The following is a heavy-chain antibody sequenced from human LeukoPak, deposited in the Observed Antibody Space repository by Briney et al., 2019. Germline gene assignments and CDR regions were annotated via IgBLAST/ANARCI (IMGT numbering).Heavy chain of an antibody. V-gene: IGHV4-38-2*02. Sequence: SETLSLTCTVSGYSISSGYYWGWIRQPPGKGLEWIGSIYHSGSTYYNPSLKSRVTISVDTSKNQFSMSLDSVTAADTAVYYCAREGLNMVRGVIPKEAWGWFDPWGQGTLVTVSS. CDR2: IYHSGST. CDR1: GYSISSGYY. CDR3: AREGLNMVRGVIPKEAWGWFDP. J-gene: IGHJ5*02. D-gene: IGHD3-10*01.